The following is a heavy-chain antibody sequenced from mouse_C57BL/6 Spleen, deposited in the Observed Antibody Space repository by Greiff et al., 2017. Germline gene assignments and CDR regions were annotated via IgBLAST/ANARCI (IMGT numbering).Heavy chain of an antibody. CDR3: ARGGRPLYAMDY. CDR1: DYTFTIYF. J-gene: IGHJ4*01. Sequence: QVQLQQPGAELVKPGASAPPSRTSPDYTFTIYFIHLVKQRPGRGLEWIGRIDPNSGGTKYNEKFKSKATLTVDKPSSTAYMQLSSLTSEDSAVYYCARGGRPLYAMDYWGQGASVTVSS. CDR2: IDPNSGGT. V-gene: IGHV1-72*01.